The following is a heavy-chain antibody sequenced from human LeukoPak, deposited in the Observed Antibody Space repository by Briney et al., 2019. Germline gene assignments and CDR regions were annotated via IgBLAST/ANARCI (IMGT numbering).Heavy chain of an antibody. V-gene: IGHV3-64D*09. D-gene: IGHD6-13*01. J-gene: IGHJ4*02. CDR1: GFTVSSYA. CDR3: VKDTRSWYYFDY. Sequence: GGSLRLFCSASGFTVSSYAMHWVRQAPGKGLEYVSDIRRNGGSTYYADSVKGRFTISRDNSKNTLYLQMSRLRAEDTAVYYCVKDTRSWYYFDYWGQGTLVTVSS. CDR2: IRRNGGST.